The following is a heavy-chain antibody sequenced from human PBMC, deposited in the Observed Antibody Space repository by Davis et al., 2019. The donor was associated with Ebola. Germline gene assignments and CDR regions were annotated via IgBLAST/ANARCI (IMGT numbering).Heavy chain of an antibody. Sequence: AASVKVSCKASCYTFTSYGISWVRPAPGQGLEWMGWISAYNGNTNYAQKLQGRVTMTRNTSISTAYMELSSLRSEDTAVYYCARELRYRNVRFDPWGQGTLVTVSS. V-gene: IGHV1-18*04. CDR1: CYTFTSYG. J-gene: IGHJ5*02. D-gene: IGHD3-9*01. CDR2: ISAYNGNT. CDR3: ARELRYRNVRFDP.